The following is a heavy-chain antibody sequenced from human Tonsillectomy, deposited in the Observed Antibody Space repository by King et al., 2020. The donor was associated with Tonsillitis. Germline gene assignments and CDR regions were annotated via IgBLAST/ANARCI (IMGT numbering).Heavy chain of an antibody. CDR3: ARDRTRDVYPNPFPDAFDI. CDR1: GGSISSYY. Sequence: VQLQESGPGLVKPSETLSLTCTVSGGSISSYYWSWIRQPPGKGLEWIGYIYYSGSTNYNPSLKSRVTISVDTSKNQFSLKLSSVTAADTAVYYCARDRTRDVYPNPFPDAFDIWGQGTMVTVSS. J-gene: IGHJ3*02. CDR2: IYYSGST. D-gene: IGHD5-24*01. V-gene: IGHV4-59*01.